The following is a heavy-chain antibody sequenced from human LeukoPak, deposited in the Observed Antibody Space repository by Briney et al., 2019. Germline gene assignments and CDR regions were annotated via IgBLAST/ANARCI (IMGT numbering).Heavy chain of an antibody. Sequence: PGGSLRLSCAASGFTFSSYGMSWVRQAPGKGLVWVSRINSDGSSTSYADSVKGRFTISRDNAKNTLYLQMNSLRAEDTAVYYCARQETYYYDSYAFDIWGQGTMVTVSS. D-gene: IGHD3-22*01. J-gene: IGHJ3*02. CDR3: ARQETYYYDSYAFDI. CDR2: INSDGSST. CDR1: GFTFSSYG. V-gene: IGHV3-74*01.